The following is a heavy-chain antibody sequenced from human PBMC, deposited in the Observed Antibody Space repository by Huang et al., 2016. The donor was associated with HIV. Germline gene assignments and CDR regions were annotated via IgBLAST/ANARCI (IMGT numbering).Heavy chain of an antibody. V-gene: IGHV1-18*04. J-gene: IGHJ4*02. CDR2: ISADNGNT. Sequence: QVQLVQSGAEVKKPGASVKVSCKASGYTFTSYGISWVRPAPGQGLEWKGWISADNGNTNYAQKLQGRVTMTTDTSTSTAYMELRSLRSDDTAVYYCARTPNWNYWPNYFDYWGQGTLVTVSS. CDR3: ARTPNWNYWPNYFDY. D-gene: IGHD1-7*01. CDR1: GYTFTSYG.